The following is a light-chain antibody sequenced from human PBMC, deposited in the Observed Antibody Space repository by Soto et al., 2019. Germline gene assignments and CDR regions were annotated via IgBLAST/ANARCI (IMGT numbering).Light chain of an antibody. J-gene: IGKJ1*01. CDR3: QQSYNSPPWT. Sequence: DIQMTQSPSSLSASVGDRVTITCRASQSISRDLNWYQQKPGKAPKLLIYTASSLQSGVPSRFSGSGSGTDFTLTISSLQPDDFATYYCQQSYNSPPWTFGQGTKADIK. V-gene: IGKV1-39*01. CDR1: QSISRD. CDR2: TAS.